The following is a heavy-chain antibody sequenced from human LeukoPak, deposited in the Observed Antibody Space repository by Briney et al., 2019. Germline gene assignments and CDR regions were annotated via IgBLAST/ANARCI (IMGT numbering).Heavy chain of an antibody. Sequence: GGSLRLSCAASGFTFKNYGIHWVRQAPGKGLEWVAVISYDGTNKYYADSVKGRFSISRDNSKNTLYLQMNSLRPEDTAVYYCARYYYEDSAYYHNSFDYWGQGTLVTVSS. CDR2: ISYDGTNK. V-gene: IGHV3-30*03. CDR3: ARYYYEDSAYYHNSFDY. J-gene: IGHJ4*02. CDR1: GFTFKNYG. D-gene: IGHD3-22*01.